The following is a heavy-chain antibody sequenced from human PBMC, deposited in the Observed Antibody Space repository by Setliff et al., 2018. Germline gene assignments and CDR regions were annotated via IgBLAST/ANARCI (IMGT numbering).Heavy chain of an antibody. CDR2: ISPGGST. V-gene: IGHV4-61*09. Sequence: SETLSLTCSVSGASIGSGGYFWIWIRQPAGKGLEWIGHISPGGSTNYNPSLRSRVTISLDTSKNHFSLRVNSVTAADTALYYCARGAGWWDLWGQGTLVTVSS. CDR1: GASIGSGGYF. J-gene: IGHJ5*02. CDR3: ARGAGWWDL.